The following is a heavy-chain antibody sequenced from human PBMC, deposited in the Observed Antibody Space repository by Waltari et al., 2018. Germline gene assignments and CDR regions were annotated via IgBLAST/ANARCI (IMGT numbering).Heavy chain of an antibody. CDR1: GYSVSSGYY. D-gene: IGHD6-13*01. V-gene: IGHV4-38-2*01. J-gene: IGHJ5*02. Sequence: QVQLQESGPGRVRPTEPLSLTGAVSGYSVSSGYYWGWTRQPPGKGLEWIGSIYHSGSTYYNPSLKSRVTISVDTSKNQFSLKLSSVTAADTAVYYCARHLGIAAATRFDPWGPGTLVTVSS. CDR3: ARHLGIAAATRFDP. CDR2: IYHSGST.